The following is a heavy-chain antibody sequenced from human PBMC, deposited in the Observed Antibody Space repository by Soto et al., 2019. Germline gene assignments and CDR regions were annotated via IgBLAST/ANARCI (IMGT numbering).Heavy chain of an antibody. CDR3: ARDRPSGYALLDP. Sequence: GGSLRLSCTASGFIFNDYSMNWVRQAPGKGLEWLSYINGGIDTTYYADSVKGRFTISRDNARNSLYLQMNSLRDEDTAVYYRARDRPSGYALLDPWGQGTLVTVSS. D-gene: IGHD3-3*01. CDR1: GFIFNDYS. CDR2: INGGIDTT. V-gene: IGHV3-48*02. J-gene: IGHJ5*02.